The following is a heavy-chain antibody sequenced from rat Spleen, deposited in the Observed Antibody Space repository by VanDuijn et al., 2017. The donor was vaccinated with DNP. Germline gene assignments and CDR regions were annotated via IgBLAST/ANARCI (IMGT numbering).Heavy chain of an antibody. J-gene: IGHJ2*01. Sequence: EVQVVESGGGLVQPGRSMTVSCAVSGFTFSNSDMTWVRQAPAEGLEWVASISTNGGGTYYRDSVKGRFTISRDNAKSTLYLQMDSLRSEETATYYCAKAGGYSPWYFDYWGQGVMVTVSS. CDR2: ISTNGGGT. D-gene: IGHD1-11*01. CDR3: AKAGGYSPWYFDY. V-gene: IGHV5S11*01. CDR1: GFTFSNSD.